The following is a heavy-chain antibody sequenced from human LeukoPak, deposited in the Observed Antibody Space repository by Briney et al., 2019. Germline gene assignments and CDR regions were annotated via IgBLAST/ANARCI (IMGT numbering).Heavy chain of an antibody. CDR1: GFTFGDYY. Sequence: PGGSLRLSCAASGFTFGDYYMGWIRQAPGKGLECVSYITNSGSTIYSADSVKGRFTISRDNSKNTLYLQMNSLRAEDTAVCYCAKMALFYWDYWGQGTLVTVSS. D-gene: IGHD2-8*01. CDR2: ITNSGSTI. J-gene: IGHJ4*02. V-gene: IGHV3-11*04. CDR3: AKMALFYWDY.